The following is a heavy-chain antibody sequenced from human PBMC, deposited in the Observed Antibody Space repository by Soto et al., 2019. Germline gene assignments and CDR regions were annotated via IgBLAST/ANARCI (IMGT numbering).Heavy chain of an antibody. CDR2: INSDGSST. D-gene: IGHD1-1*01. CDR3: ARDRLQLELKDNNWFRRGFDP. Sequence: EVQLVESGGGLVQPGGSLRLSCAASGFTFSSYWMHWVRQAPGKGLVWVSRINSDGSSTSYADSVKGRFTISRDNAKNTLYLQMNSLRAEDTAVYYCARDRLQLELKDNNWFRRGFDPWGQGTLVTVSS. V-gene: IGHV3-74*01. CDR1: GFTFSSYW. J-gene: IGHJ5*02.